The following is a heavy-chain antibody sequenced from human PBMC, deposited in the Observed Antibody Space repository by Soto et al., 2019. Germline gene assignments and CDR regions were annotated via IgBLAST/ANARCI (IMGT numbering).Heavy chain of an antibody. Sequence: QVPLVQSGAEVKKPGASVKVSCKASGYTFTSYAMHWVRQAPGQRLEWMGWINAGNGNTKYSQKFQGRVTITRDTSASTAYMELSSLRSEDTAVYYCAREGARFGGVRAFVIWGQGTMVTVSS. V-gene: IGHV1-3*01. CDR2: INAGNGNT. CDR3: AREGARFGGVRAFVI. J-gene: IGHJ3*02. D-gene: IGHD3-16*01. CDR1: GYTFTSYA.